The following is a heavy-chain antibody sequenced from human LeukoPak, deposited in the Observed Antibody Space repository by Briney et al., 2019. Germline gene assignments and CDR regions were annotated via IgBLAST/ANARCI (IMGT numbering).Heavy chain of an antibody. V-gene: IGHV4-59*01. Sequence: SEALSLTCTGSGDSISSYYWRWIRQPRGKGMDWVGYMYYSGSTNYNPSLKSRVTISVDTSKNQFSLKLSSVTAAATAVYYCARDPGYCSSTSCYAGAFDIWGQGTMLTVSS. CDR3: ARDPGYCSSTSCYAGAFDI. J-gene: IGHJ3*02. D-gene: IGHD2-2*01. CDR1: GDSISSYY. CDR2: MYYSGST.